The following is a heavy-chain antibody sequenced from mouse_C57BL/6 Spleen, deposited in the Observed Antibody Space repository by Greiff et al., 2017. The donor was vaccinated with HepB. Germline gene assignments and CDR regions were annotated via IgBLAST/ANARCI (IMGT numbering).Heavy chain of an antibody. Sequence: DVMLVESGEGLVKPGGSLKLSCAASGFTFSSYAMSWVRQTPEKRLEWVAYISSGGDYIYYADTVKGRFTISRDNARNTLYLQMSSLKSEDTAMYYCTRNYYYGSSYVEGAMDYWGQGTSVTVSS. CDR3: TRNYYYGSSYVEGAMDY. J-gene: IGHJ4*01. CDR1: GFTFSSYA. D-gene: IGHD1-1*01. CDR2: ISSGGDYI. V-gene: IGHV5-9-1*02.